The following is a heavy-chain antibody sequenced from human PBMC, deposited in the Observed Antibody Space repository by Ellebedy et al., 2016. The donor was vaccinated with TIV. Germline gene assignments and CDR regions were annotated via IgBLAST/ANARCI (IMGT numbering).Heavy chain of an antibody. J-gene: IGHJ2*01. CDR1: GFTFSSYG. V-gene: IGHV3-30*03. CDR2: ISYDGSNK. Sequence: GESLKISXAASGFTFSSYGMHWVRQAPGKGLEWVAVISYDGSNKYYADSVKGRFTISRDNSKDTLYLQMNSLRVEDTAVYYCARGPAGVTYGWYFELWGRGTLVTVSS. CDR3: ARGPAGVTYGWYFEL. D-gene: IGHD3-10*01.